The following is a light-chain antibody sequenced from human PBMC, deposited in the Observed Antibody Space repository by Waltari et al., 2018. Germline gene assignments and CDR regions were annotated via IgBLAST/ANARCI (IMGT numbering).Light chain of an antibody. CDR2: GKS. CDR3: QSYDSSLSRYV. V-gene: IGLV1-40*01. Sequence: QSVLTQPPSVSGAPGQRVTTSSTGSRSHIGANSDQPWYQQVPGTAPNPLTYGKSHRPSGVPDRFSASKSGTSASLAITGLQADDEADYYCQSYDSSLSRYVFGSGTEVTVL. J-gene: IGLJ1*01. CDR1: RSHIGANSD.